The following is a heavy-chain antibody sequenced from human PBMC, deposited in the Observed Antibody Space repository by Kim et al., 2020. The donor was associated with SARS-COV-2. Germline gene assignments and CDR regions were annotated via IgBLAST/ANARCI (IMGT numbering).Heavy chain of an antibody. J-gene: IGHJ4*02. V-gene: IGHV3-21*01. D-gene: IGHD3-22*01. CDR1: GFTFSSYS. CDR2: ISSSSSYI. CDR3: ASSRGYYDSSGQGVFDY. Sequence: GGSLGLSCAASGFTFSSYSMNWVRQAPGKGLEWVSSISSSSSYIYYADSVKGRFTISRDNAKNSLFLHMNSLRAEDTALYYCASSRGYYDSSGQGVFDYWGQGTLVTVSS.